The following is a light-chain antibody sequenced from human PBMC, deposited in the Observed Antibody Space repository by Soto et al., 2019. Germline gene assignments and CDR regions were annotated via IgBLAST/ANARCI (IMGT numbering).Light chain of an antibody. Sequence: EIVLTQSPGTLSLSPGKRATLSCRASQSVSSSYLAWYQQKTGQAPRLLIYGASSRATGIPDRFSGSGSGTDFTLTISRLEPEDFAVYYCQQYGTSPPWTFGQGTKVEIK. CDR2: GAS. V-gene: IGKV3-20*01. J-gene: IGKJ1*01. CDR1: QSVSSSY. CDR3: QQYGTSPPWT.